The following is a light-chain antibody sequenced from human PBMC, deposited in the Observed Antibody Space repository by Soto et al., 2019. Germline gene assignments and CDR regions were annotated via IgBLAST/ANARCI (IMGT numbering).Light chain of an antibody. V-gene: IGKV3-20*01. CDR3: QQYDNSPWT. CDR1: QSVSSSY. J-gene: IGKJ1*01. Sequence: EIVLTQSPGTLSLSPGERATLSCRASQSVSSSYLAWYQQRPGQAPRLLIFGASSRATGIPDRFSGSGSGTDFTLTINRLEPEDFAVYYCQQYDNSPWTFGQGTKVEVK. CDR2: GAS.